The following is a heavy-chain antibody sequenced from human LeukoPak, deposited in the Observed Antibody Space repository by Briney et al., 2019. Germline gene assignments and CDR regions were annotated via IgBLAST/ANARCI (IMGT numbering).Heavy chain of an antibody. CDR2: TYYRSKWYN. V-gene: IGHV6-1*01. CDR3: ARHGDHSSTWSPELYYYYYMDV. CDR1: GDSVSSNSAA. Sequence: SQTLSLTCAISGDSVSSNSAAWNWIRQSPSRGLEWLGRTYYRSKWYNDYAVSVKSRITIKPDTSKNQFSLKLSSVTAADTAVYYRARHGDHSSTWSPELYYYYYMDVWGKGTTVTISS. J-gene: IGHJ6*03. D-gene: IGHD6-13*01.